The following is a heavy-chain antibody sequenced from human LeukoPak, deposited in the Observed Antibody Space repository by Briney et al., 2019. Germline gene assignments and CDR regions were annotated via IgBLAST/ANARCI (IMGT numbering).Heavy chain of an antibody. J-gene: IGHJ4*02. V-gene: IGHV3-23*01. CDR2: ITATSSST. CDR1: GFTFKNAW. D-gene: IGHD3-10*01. CDR3: AKLFESGTYNNFFHY. Sequence: PGGSLRLSCAASGFTFKNAWMSWVRQAPGKGLEWVSAITATSSSTHDADSVQGRFTISRDNSKNTLYLQMNSLRPEDTAIYYCAKLFESGTYNNFFHYWGQGTLVTVFS.